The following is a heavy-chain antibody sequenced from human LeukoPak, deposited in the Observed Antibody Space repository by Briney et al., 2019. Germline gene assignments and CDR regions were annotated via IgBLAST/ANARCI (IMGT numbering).Heavy chain of an antibody. CDR1: GYTFTSYG. CDR3: ARDKLSGSYPKCNRFDP. J-gene: IGHJ5*02. CDR2: ISAYNGNT. V-gene: IGHV1-18*01. D-gene: IGHD1-26*01. Sequence: ASVKVSCKASGYTFTSYGIIWVRQAPGQGLEWMGWISAYNGNTNYAQKLQGRVTMTTDTSTSTAYMELRSLRSDDTAVYYCARDKLSGSYPKCNRFDPWGQGTLVTVSS.